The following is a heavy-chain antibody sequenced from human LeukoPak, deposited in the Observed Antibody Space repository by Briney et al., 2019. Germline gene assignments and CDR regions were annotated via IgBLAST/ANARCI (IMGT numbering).Heavy chain of an antibody. CDR2: INPNSGGT. CDR3: ARDWEGLGEYWYFDL. D-gene: IGHD1-26*01. V-gene: IGHV1-2*02. CDR1: GYTFTGYY. J-gene: IGHJ2*01. Sequence: ASVKVSCKASGYTFTGYYMHWVRQAPGQGLEWMGWINPNSGGTNYAQKFQGRVTLTRDTSISTAYMELSRLRSDDTAVYYCARDWEGLGEYWYFDLWGRGTLVTVSS.